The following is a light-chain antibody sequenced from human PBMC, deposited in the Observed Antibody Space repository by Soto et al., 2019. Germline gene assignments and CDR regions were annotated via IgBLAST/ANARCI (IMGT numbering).Light chain of an antibody. CDR3: QQYGSSPLT. V-gene: IGKV3-20*01. CDR2: GAS. CDR1: QSVSSSF. Sequence: EIVLTQSPGTLSLSPGERATLSCRASQSVSSSFLAWYQQQPGQAPRLLIYGASSRTTGIPDRFSGSGSGTDFTLTISRLEPEDVAVDYCQQYGSSPLTFGGGTKVEIK. J-gene: IGKJ4*01.